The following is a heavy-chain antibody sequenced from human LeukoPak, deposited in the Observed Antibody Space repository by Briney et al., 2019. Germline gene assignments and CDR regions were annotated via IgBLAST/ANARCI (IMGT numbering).Heavy chain of an antibody. CDR2: ISAYNGNT. D-gene: IGHD2-2*01. V-gene: IGHV1-18*01. CDR3: ARGPLGCSSTSCYSGFDP. Sequence: ASVKVSCKASGYTFTSYGISWVRQAPGQGLEWMGWISAYNGNTNYAQKLQGRVTMTTDTSTSTAHMELRSLRSDDTAVYYCARGPLGCSSTSCYSGFDPWGQGTLVTVSS. CDR1: GYTFTSYG. J-gene: IGHJ5*02.